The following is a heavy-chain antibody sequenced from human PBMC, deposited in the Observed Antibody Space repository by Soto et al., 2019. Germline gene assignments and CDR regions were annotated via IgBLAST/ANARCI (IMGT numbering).Heavy chain of an antibody. Sequence: PGGSLRLSCAASGFPFSSYGMHWVRQAPGKGLEWVAVIWYDGSNKYYADSVKGRFTISRDNSKNTLYLQMNSLRAEDTAVYYCARDSLPRGIAVAPDYWGQGTLVTVSS. V-gene: IGHV3-33*01. D-gene: IGHD6-19*01. CDR1: GFPFSSYG. J-gene: IGHJ4*02. CDR3: ARDSLPRGIAVAPDY. CDR2: IWYDGSNK.